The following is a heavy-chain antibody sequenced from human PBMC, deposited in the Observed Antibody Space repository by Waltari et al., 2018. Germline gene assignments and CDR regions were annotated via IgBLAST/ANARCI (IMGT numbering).Heavy chain of an antibody. CDR2: IKQDGSES. CDR3: SVSLNH. J-gene: IGHJ5*02. V-gene: IGHV3-7*01. Sequence: EVQLVESGGGLVQPGGSLRLSCAASGFTFSNYWMDWVRQAPGKALEGVANIKQDGSESHYVDSVKGRFTISRDNAQNLLYLQINSLRDEDTAVYYCSVSLNHWGQGTLVTVSS. CDR1: GFTFSNYW.